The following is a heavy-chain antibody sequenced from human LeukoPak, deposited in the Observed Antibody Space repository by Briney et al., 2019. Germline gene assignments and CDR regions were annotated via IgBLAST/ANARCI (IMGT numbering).Heavy chain of an antibody. J-gene: IGHJ4*02. CDR2: VFYSGNT. V-gene: IGHV4-59*01. D-gene: IGHD2-2*01. CDR1: GGSINSYY. CDR3: ARDQRYCSSSSCPWEPFDY. Sequence: PAETLSLTCIVSGGSINSYYWNWIRQPPGKGLEWIGYVFYSGNTNYNPSLKSRVTISVDASKSQLSLKLSSVTAADTAVYYCARDQRYCSSSSCPWEPFDYWGQGTLVTVSS.